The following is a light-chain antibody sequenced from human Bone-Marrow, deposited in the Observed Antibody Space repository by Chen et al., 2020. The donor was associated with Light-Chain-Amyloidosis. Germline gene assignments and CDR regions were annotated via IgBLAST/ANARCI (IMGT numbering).Light chain of an antibody. J-gene: IGLJ3*02. CDR1: NIGSTS. Sequence: YVLTQPSSVSVAPGQTAPIACGGNNIGSTSVHWYQPTPGQAPLLVVYDDSDRPSGIPERLSGANSGNTATRTISRVEAGDEADYYCQVWDRSSDRPVFGGGTKLTVL. V-gene: IGLV3-21*02. CDR2: DDS. CDR3: QVWDRSSDRPV.